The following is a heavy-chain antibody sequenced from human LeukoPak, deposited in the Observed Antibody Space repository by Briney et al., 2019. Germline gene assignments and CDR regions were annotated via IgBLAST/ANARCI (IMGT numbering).Heavy chain of an antibody. Sequence: SQTLSLTCSVSGGSISSGNYYWSWIRQPPGKGPEWIGYIYHSGSTYYNPSLKSRVTISLDTSKNQFSLKLSSVTAADTAVYYCARGVGIAADPWGQGTLVTVSS. CDR2: IYHSGST. CDR3: ARGVGIAADP. CDR1: GGSISSGNYY. V-gene: IGHV4-30-4*08. J-gene: IGHJ5*02. D-gene: IGHD6-13*01.